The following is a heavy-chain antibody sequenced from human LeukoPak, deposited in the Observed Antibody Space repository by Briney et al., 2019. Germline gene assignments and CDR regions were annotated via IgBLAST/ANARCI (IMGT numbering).Heavy chain of an antibody. J-gene: IGHJ3*02. V-gene: IGHV4-59*11. D-gene: IGHD2/OR15-2a*01. CDR1: GGSIGSHY. CDR2: ISYSGST. CDR3: ARLFSDDAFDI. Sequence: SETLSLTCTVSGGSIGSHYWSWIRQPPGKGLEWIGYISYSGSTNYNPSLKSRVTISVDASKNQFSLKLSSVTAADTAVYYCARLFSDDAFDIWGQGTMVTVSS.